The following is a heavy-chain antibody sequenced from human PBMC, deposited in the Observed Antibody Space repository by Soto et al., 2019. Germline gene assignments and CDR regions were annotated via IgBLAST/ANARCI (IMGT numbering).Heavy chain of an antibody. CDR1: GFTFSSFG. CDR3: ARDRGYYDSSGYSNDAFDI. CDR2: IWYDGSNK. V-gene: IGHV3-33*01. J-gene: IGHJ3*02. Sequence: GGSLRLSSAASGFTFSSFGMHWVRQAPGKGLDWVAVIWYDGSNKYYADSVKGRFTISRDNSKNTLYLQMNSLRAEDTAVYYCARDRGYYDSSGYSNDAFDIWGQGTMVTVSS. D-gene: IGHD3-22*01.